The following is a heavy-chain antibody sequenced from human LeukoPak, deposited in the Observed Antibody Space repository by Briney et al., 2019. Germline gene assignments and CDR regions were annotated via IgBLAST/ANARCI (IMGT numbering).Heavy chain of an antibody. CDR1: GFTFSRYA. J-gene: IGHJ4*02. CDR2: ISGSGGST. Sequence: PGGSLRLSCAASGFTFSRYAMSWVRQAPGKGLEWVSAISGSGGSTYYADSVKGRFTISRDNSKNTLYLQMNSLRAEDTAVYYCAHAVAGTGWSLYYFDYWGQETLVTVSS. CDR3: AHAVAGTGWSLYYFDY. V-gene: IGHV3-23*01. D-gene: IGHD6-19*01.